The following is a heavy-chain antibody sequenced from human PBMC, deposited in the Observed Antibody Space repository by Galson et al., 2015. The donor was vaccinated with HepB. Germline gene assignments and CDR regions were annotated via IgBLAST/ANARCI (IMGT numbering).Heavy chain of an antibody. D-gene: IGHD3-3*01. J-gene: IGHJ6*03. V-gene: IGHV3-23*01. Sequence: LRLSCAASGFTFSSYAMTWVRQAPGKGLEWVSGISGSGGSTNYAVSVKGRFIVSRDTSKNTLYLQMNSLRAEDTAVYYCAKVLVSDFWSGYYTVLRGGTSDSSMDVWGKGTMVTVSS. CDR2: ISGSGGST. CDR3: AKVLVSDFWSGYYTVLRGGTSDSSMDV. CDR1: GFTFSSYA.